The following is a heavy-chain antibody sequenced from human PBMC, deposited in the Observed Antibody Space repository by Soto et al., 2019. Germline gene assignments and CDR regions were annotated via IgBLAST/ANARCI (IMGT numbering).Heavy chain of an antibody. CDR3: ARVRDWFDP. Sequence: QVQLQQWGAGLLKPSETLSLTCAVYGGSFSGYYWNWIRQSPGKGLEWIGESDHSGYASYNPSLKSRGTIFGDTSKNQFSLNLSSVTAADTAVYYCARVRDWFDPWGQGTLGTVAS. V-gene: IGHV4-34*01. J-gene: IGHJ5*02. CDR2: SDHSGYA. CDR1: GGSFSGYY.